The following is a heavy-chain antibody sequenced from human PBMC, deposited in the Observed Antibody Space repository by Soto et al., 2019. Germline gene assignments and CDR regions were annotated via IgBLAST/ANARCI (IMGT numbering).Heavy chain of an antibody. CDR1: GGSISSYY. D-gene: IGHD3-16*01. Sequence: SETLSLTCTVSGGSISSYYWSWIRQPPGKGLEWIGYIYYSGSTNYNPSLKSRVTISVDTSKNQFSLKLSSVTAADTAVYYCAGTYYDYIWGRPYYYMDVWGKGTTVTVSS. V-gene: IGHV4-59*08. CDR3: AGTYYDYIWGRPYYYMDV. CDR2: IYYSGST. J-gene: IGHJ6*03.